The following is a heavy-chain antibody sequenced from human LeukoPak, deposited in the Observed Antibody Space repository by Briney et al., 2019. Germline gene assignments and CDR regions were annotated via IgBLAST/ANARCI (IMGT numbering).Heavy chain of an antibody. D-gene: IGHD3-3*01. J-gene: IGHJ5*02. CDR3: ARGPPYYDFWSGYCGFDP. CDR1: GGSFSGYY. Sequence: PSETLSLTCAVYGGSFSGYYWSWIRQPPGKGLEWIGEINHSGSTNYNPSLKSRVTISVDTSKNQFSLKLSSVTAADTAVYYCARGPPYYDFWSGYCGFDPWGQGTLVTVSS. V-gene: IGHV4-34*01. CDR2: INHSGST.